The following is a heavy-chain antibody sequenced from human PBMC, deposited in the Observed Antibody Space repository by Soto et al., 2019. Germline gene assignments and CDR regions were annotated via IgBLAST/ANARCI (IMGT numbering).Heavy chain of an antibody. CDR3: TTGPYSYGYDY. Sequence: PGGSLRLSCTASGFTFGDYAMSWVRQAPGKGLEWVGRIKSKTDGGTTDYAAPVKGRFTISRDDSKNTLYLQMNSLKTEDTAVYYCTTGPYSYGYDYWGQGTLVTVSS. D-gene: IGHD5-18*01. V-gene: IGHV3-15*01. J-gene: IGHJ4*02. CDR1: GFTFGDYA. CDR2: IKSKTDGGTT.